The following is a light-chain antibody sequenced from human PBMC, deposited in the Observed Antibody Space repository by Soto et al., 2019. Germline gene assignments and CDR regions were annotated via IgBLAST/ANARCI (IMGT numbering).Light chain of an antibody. CDR1: QPVASSY. J-gene: IGKJ1*01. CDR2: GAS. V-gene: IGKV3-20*01. CDR3: QQYGNSPPWT. Sequence: ETVMTQSPGTLSLSPGERATLSCRASQPVASSYVAWYQQKPGQAPRLLISGASRRATGIPHRFSGSGSGTDFILTISRLEPEDFAVYYCQQYGNSPPWTFGQGTKVEIK.